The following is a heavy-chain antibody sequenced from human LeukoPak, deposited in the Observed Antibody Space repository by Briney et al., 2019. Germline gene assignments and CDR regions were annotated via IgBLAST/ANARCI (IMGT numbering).Heavy chain of an antibody. CDR2: INHSGST. Sequence: SETLSLTCAVYGGSFSGYYWSWIRQPPGKGLEWIGDINHSGSTNYNPSLKSRVTISVNTSKNQFSLKLRSVTVADTAVYYCARGITMVRGVTRGNWFDPWGQGTLVTVSS. J-gene: IGHJ5*02. V-gene: IGHV4-34*01. CDR1: GGSFSGYY. CDR3: ARGITMVRGVTRGNWFDP. D-gene: IGHD3-10*01.